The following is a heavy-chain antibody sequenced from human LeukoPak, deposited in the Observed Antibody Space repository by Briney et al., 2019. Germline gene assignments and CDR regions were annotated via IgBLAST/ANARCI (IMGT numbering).Heavy chain of an antibody. CDR1: GFTIRSYW. Sequence: QPGGSLRLSCAASGFTIRSYWMQWVRQVPGKGLVWVSHINSDGSDTTYADSVKGRFTISRDNAKNTLFLQMNSLRADDTAVYYCARDDDGAIPLDYWGQGTLVTVSS. V-gene: IGHV3-74*01. J-gene: IGHJ4*02. D-gene: IGHD5-24*01. CDR3: ARDDDGAIPLDY. CDR2: INSDGSDT.